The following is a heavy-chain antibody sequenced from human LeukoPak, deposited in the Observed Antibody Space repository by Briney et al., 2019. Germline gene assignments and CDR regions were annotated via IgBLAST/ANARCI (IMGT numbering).Heavy chain of an antibody. J-gene: IGHJ4*02. CDR2: ISYDGSNK. CDR3: AKVKG. Sequence: GGSLRLSCAASGFTFSSYGMHWVRQAPGKGLEWVALISYDGSNKYYADSVKGRFTISRDNSKNTLYLQMNSLIAEDTAVYYCAKVKGWGQGTLVTVSS. CDR1: GFTFSSYG. V-gene: IGHV3-30*18.